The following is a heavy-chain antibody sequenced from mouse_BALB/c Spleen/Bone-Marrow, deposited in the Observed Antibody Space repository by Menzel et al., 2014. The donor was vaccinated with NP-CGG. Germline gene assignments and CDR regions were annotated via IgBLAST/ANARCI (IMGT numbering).Heavy chain of an antibody. J-gene: IGHJ4*01. CDR1: GLSLTSYG. Sequence: VMLVESGPGLVAPSQSLSITCTVSGLSLTSYGVHWVRQPPGKGLEWLGVIWAGGSTNYNSALMSRLSISKDNSKSQVFLKMNSLQTDDTAMYYCARAPLLRYHYAMDYWGQGTSVTVSS. CDR2: IWAGGST. D-gene: IGHD1-1*01. CDR3: ARAPLLRYHYAMDY. V-gene: IGHV2-9*02.